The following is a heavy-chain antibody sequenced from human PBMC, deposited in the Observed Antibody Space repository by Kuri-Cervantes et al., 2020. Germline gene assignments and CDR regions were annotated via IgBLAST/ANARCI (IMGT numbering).Heavy chain of an antibody. J-gene: IGHJ3*01. V-gene: IGHV1-2*04. D-gene: IGHD3-22*01. CDR1: GYTFTSYG. CDR3: ARDTMIVAGPGDFDF. CDR2: INPNSGGT. Sequence: VSVKVSCKASGYTFTSYGISWVRQAPGQGLEWMGWINPNSGGTNYAQKFQGWVTMTRDTSISTAYMELRSLRPDDTAVYYCARDTMIVAGPGDFDFWGQGTMVTVSS.